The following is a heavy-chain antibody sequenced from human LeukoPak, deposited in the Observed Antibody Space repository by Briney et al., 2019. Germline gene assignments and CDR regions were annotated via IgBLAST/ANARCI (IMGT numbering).Heavy chain of an antibody. V-gene: IGHV1-46*01. CDR1: GYTFTSYG. D-gene: IGHD2-15*01. CDR2: INPSGGST. J-gene: IGHJ4*02. Sequence: ASVKVSCKASGYTFTSYGISWVRQAPGQGLEWMGIINPSGGSTSYAQKFQGRVTMTRDTSTSTVYMELSSLRSEDTAVYYCAREYCSGGSCYSGVDYWGQGTLVTVSS. CDR3: AREYCSGGSCYSGVDY.